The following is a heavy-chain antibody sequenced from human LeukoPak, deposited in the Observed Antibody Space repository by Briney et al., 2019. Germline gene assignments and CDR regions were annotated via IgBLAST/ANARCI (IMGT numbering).Heavy chain of an antibody. V-gene: IGHV3-23*01. CDR3: AKDLTPSKYSGSYFSSPGGVDY. CDR2: ISGSGGST. J-gene: IGHJ4*02. CDR1: GFSFSSYA. Sequence: GGSLRLSCAASGFSFSSYAMSWVRQAPGKGLELVSAISGSGGSTYYADAVKGRFTISRDNSKNTLYLQMNSLRAEDTAVYYCAKDLTPSKYSGSYFSSPGGVDYWGQGTLVT. D-gene: IGHD1-26*01.